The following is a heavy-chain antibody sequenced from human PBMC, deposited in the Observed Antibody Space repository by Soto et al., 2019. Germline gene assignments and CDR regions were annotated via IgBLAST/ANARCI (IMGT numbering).Heavy chain of an antibody. J-gene: IGHJ4*02. CDR3: ARAPYDSSGYYYC. D-gene: IGHD3-22*01. CDR1: GFTFSSYD. Sequence: PPRLSCADPGFTFSSYDMHSFRQAPGKGLEWVAVISSDGSNKYYADSVKGRFTISRDNSKNTMYLQMNSLRAEETAVYYCARAPYDSSGYYYCWGQGTLVTVS. V-gene: IGHV3-30-3*01. CDR2: ISSDGSNK.